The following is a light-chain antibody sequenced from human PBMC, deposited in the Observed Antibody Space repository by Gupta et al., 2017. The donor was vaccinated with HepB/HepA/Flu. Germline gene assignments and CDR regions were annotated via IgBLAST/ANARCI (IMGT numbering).Light chain of an antibody. CDR2: GGS. V-gene: IGKV3-15*01. CDR1: QSVYSN. CDR3: QQYNSWPTWT. J-gene: IGKJ1*01. Sequence: EIVMTQSPATLSFSPGERATLSCRASQSVYSNLAWYQQKPGQAPRLLIYGGSTRATGIPARCSGSGSGTKFTLTISSLQSEDFAVYYCQQYNSWPTWTFGQGTKVEIK.